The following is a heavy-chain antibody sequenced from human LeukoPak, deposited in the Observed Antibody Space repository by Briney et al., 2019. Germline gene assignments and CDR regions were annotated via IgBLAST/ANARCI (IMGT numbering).Heavy chain of an antibody. CDR3: AKPSRSSSNEY. CDR2: IKPDGSEE. V-gene: IGHV3-7*05. J-gene: IGHJ4*02. Sequence: PGGSLRLSCAASGFTFSTYWMTWDRQAPGKGLEWVATIKPDGSEEYYVDSVKGRFTISRDNAKNSLYLQMNSLRAEDTAVYYCAKPSRSSSNEYWGQGTLVTVSS. CDR1: GFTFSTYW. D-gene: IGHD6-13*01.